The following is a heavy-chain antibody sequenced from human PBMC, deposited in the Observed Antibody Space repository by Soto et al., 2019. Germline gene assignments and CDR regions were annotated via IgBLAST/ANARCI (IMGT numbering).Heavy chain of an antibody. CDR3: ARGRATAISFVFDY. Sequence: EVQVVESEGDLVQPGGSLRLSCAASAFTVSSNYMTWVRQAPGKGLEWVAVIYTSGNTDYADSVKGRFTISRDNSKNAVSLQMNSLRTEDTAVYYCARGRATAISFVFDYWGQGTLVTVSS. J-gene: IGHJ4*02. V-gene: IGHV3-66*01. D-gene: IGHD5-18*01. CDR2: IYTSGNT. CDR1: AFTVSSNY.